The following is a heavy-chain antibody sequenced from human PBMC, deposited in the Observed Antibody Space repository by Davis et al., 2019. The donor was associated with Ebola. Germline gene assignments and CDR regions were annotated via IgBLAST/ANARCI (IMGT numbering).Heavy chain of an antibody. CDR1: GGSISSSSYF. CDR2: IYYSGST. CDR3: ARYPAIAAAGTGYYYGMDV. V-gene: IGHV4-39*01. D-gene: IGHD6-13*01. J-gene: IGHJ6*04. Sequence: MPSETLSLTCTVSGGSISSSSYFWGWIRQPPGKGLEWLGTIYYSGSTYYNPSLKSRITISVDMSKNQFSLRLSSVTAADTAVYYCARYPAIAAAGTGYYYGMDVWGKGTTVTVSS.